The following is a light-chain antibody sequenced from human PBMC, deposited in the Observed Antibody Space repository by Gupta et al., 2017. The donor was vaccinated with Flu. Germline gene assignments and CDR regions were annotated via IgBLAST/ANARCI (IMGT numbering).Light chain of an antibody. CDR2: INN. V-gene: IGLV1-44*01. J-gene: IGLJ3*02. Sequence: SVTMSCSGSNSNIGNNLVNWYQFLPRTAPKVVIYINNKRPSGVPDRCSGSKSGTSASLTISGLQSEDEGDYFCAAWDDNLNGPVFGGGTKTTV. CDR3: AAWDDNLNGPV. CDR1: NSNIGNNL.